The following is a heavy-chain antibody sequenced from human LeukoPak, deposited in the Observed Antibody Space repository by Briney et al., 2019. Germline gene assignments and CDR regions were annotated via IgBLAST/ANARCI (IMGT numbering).Heavy chain of an antibody. CDR1: GGSFSGYY. CDR3: ASQQWLAPKYFDY. Sequence: SETLSLTCAAYGGSFSGYYWSWIRQPPGKGLEWIGEINHSGSTNYNPSLKSRVTISVDTSKNQFSLKLSSVTAADTAVYYCASQQWLAPKYFDYWGQGTLVTVSS. CDR2: INHSGST. D-gene: IGHD6-19*01. V-gene: IGHV4-34*01. J-gene: IGHJ4*02.